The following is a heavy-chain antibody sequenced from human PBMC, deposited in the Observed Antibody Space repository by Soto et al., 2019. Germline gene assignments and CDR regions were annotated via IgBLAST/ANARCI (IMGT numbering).Heavy chain of an antibody. CDR1: GFTFSRSW. CDR3: ATDVGLD. V-gene: IGHV3-7*01. J-gene: IGHJ4*02. Sequence: EVQLVESGGGLVQPGGSLRLSCSASGFTFSRSWMTWVRQAPGKGLEWVANIKHDGSEKYYVDSVEGRFTISRDNAKNSLYLQMNSLRAEDTALYYCATDVGLDWGQGTLVTVSS. CDR2: IKHDGSEK. D-gene: IGHD2-15*01.